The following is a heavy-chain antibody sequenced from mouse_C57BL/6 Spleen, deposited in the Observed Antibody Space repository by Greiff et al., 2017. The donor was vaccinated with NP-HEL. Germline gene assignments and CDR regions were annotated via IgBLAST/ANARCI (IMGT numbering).Heavy chain of an antibody. CDR2: ISYDGSN. J-gene: IGHJ3*01. V-gene: IGHV3-6*01. Sequence: ESGPGLVKPSQSLSLTCSVTGYSITSGYYWNWIRQFPGNKLEWMGYISYDGSNNYNPSLKNRISITRDTSKNQFFLKLNSVTTEDTATYYCAREGKGWFAYWGQGTLVTVSA. CDR3: AREGKGWFAY. CDR1: GYSITSGYY.